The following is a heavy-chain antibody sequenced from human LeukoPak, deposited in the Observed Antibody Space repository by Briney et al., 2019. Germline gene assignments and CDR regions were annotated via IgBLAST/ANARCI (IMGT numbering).Heavy chain of an antibody. V-gene: IGHV3-23*01. CDR2: ISGSGGST. Sequence: PGGSLRLSCAASGFTFSSYAMSWVRQAPGKGLEWVSAISGSGGSTYYADSVKGRFTISRDNSKNTLYLQMNSLRAEDTAVYYCAKDGTLWFGELLSNYYYYGMDVRGKGTTVTVSS. CDR3: AKDGTLWFGELLSNYYYYGMDV. D-gene: IGHD3-10*01. CDR1: GFTFSSYA. J-gene: IGHJ6*04.